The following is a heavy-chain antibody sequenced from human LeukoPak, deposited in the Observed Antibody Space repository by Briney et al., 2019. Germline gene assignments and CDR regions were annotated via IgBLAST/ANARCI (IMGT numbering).Heavy chain of an antibody. Sequence: PSETLSLTCTVSGGSISSSSSYWGWIRQPPGKGLEWIGSIYYSGSTYYNPSLKSRVTISVDTSKNQFSLKLSSVTAADTAVYYCARRTHSIVVVPAARSGCFDPWGQGTLVTVSS. D-gene: IGHD2-2*01. J-gene: IGHJ5*02. V-gene: IGHV4-39*01. CDR1: GGSISSSSSY. CDR3: ARRTHSIVVVPAARSGCFDP. CDR2: IYYSGST.